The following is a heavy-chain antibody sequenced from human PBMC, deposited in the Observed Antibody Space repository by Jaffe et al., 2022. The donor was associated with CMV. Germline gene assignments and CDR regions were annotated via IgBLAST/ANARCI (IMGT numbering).Heavy chain of an antibody. J-gene: IGHJ5*02. D-gene: IGHD2-15*01. CDR2: IYNSNSEYT. V-gene: IGHV4-59*01. Sequence: QVQLQESGPGLVKPSETLSLTCTVSGGSISRYYWTWIRQPPGKGLEWIGYIYNSNSEYTNYNPSLKSRVTISGDTSKNQFSLKLTSVTAADTAVYYCARTFCSGGSCYPEDMNWFDPWGQGTLVTVSS. CDR1: GGSISRYY. CDR3: ARTFCSGGSCYPEDMNWFDP.